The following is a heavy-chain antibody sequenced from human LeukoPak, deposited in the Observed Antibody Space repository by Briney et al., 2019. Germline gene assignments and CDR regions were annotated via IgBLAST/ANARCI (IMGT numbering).Heavy chain of an antibody. J-gene: IGHJ4*02. CDR1: GFTFSSYW. CDR3: AKRSGGVAASGTLIDY. CDR2: INSDGSST. V-gene: IGHV3-74*01. Sequence: GGSLRLSCAASGFTFSSYWMHWVRQAPGKGLVWASRINSDGSSTSYADSVKGRFTISRDNAKNTLYLQMNSLRAEDTALYYCAKRSGGVAASGTLIDYWGQGTLVTVSS. D-gene: IGHD6-13*01.